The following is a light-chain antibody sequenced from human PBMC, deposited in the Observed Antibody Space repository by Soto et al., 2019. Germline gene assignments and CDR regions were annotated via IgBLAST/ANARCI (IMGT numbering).Light chain of an antibody. Sequence: QSALTQPASVSGSPGQSITISCTGTSSDIGTYNFVSWYQQHPGKAPKLLIHEINNRPSGVSIRFSGSKSGNTASLTISGIQAEDEAGYYCSSDTTTSTLIFGGGTKLTVL. V-gene: IGLV2-14*01. CDR1: SSDIGTYNF. CDR2: EIN. CDR3: SSDTTTSTLI. J-gene: IGLJ2*01.